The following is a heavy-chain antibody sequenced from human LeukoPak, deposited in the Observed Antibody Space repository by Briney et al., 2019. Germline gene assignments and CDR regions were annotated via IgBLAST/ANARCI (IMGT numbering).Heavy chain of an antibody. CDR3: AKVLGGYYDFWSGHLH. CDR2: ISGSGGST. V-gene: IGHV3-23*01. Sequence: PGGSLRLSCAASGFTFSSYAMSWVRQAPGKGLEWVSAISGSGGSTYYADSVKGRFTISRDNSKNTLYLQMNSLRAEDTAVYYCAKVLGGYYDFWSGHLHWGQGTLVTVSS. J-gene: IGHJ4*02. CDR1: GFTFSSYA. D-gene: IGHD3-3*01.